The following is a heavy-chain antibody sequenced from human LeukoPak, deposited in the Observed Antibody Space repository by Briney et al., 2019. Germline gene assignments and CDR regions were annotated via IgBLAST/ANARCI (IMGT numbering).Heavy chain of an antibody. CDR2: IYPGDSDT. V-gene: IGHV5-51*01. J-gene: IGHJ4*02. D-gene: IGHD1-26*01. Sequence: GESLQISCQGSGYSFTSYWIGWVRPMPGKRLERMGIIYPGDSDTRYSPSFQGQVTISADKSISTAYLQWSSLKASDTAMYYCARKSGWELPYFDYWGQGTLVTVSS. CDR3: ARKSGWELPYFDY. CDR1: GYSFTSYW.